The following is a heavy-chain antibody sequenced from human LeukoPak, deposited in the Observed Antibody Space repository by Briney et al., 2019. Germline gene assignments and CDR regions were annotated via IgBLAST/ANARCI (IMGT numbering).Heavy chain of an antibody. J-gene: IGHJ6*04. Sequence: PSQTLSLTCTVSGGSISSGGYYWSWIRQHPGTGLEWIGYIYYSGNTYYNPSLKSRVTISVDTSKNQFSLKLSSVTAADTAVYYCARGLGYCSGGSCYSGYYYGMDVWGKGTTVTVSS. CDR3: ARGLGYCSGGSCYSGYYYGMDV. D-gene: IGHD2-15*01. V-gene: IGHV4-31*03. CDR1: GGSISSGGYY. CDR2: IYYSGNT.